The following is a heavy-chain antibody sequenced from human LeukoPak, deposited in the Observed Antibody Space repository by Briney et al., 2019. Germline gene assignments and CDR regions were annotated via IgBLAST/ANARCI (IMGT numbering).Heavy chain of an antibody. J-gene: IGHJ4*02. CDR3: AKTNGYDSD. V-gene: IGHV3-23*01. CDR1: GYTFSSYG. Sequence: GRSLRLSCAASGYTFSSYGMNWVPEAPGKGLEWASGISGSGGATYYADSVNGRFTISRDDSKNSLSLQVSSLRAEDTAVYYCAKTNGYDSDWGQGTLVTVSS. D-gene: IGHD2-8*01. CDR2: ISGSGGAT.